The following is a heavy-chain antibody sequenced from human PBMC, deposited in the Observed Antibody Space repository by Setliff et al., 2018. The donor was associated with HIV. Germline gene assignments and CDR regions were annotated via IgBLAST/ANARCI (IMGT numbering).Heavy chain of an antibody. CDR2: IYYTGNT. J-gene: IGHJ3*02. V-gene: IGHV4-31*03. CDR3: ARVPRITTLRNAFDI. Sequence: SETLSLTCTVSGDSISGGGYFWSWVRQHPGKGLEWIGYIYYTGNTYYNPSLKSRITISIDTSKNQFSLNLNSVTAADPAVYYCARVPRITTLRNAFDIWGQGTMVTVSS. D-gene: IGHD3-10*01. CDR1: GDSISGGGYF.